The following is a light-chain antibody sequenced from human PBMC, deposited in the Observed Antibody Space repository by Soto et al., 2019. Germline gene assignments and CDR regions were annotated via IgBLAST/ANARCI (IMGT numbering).Light chain of an antibody. J-gene: IGKJ3*01. CDR1: QSVSSSY. V-gene: IGKV3-20*01. CDR2: GAS. Sequence: EIVLTQSPGTLSLSPGERATLSCRASQSVSSSYLAWYQQKPGQAPSLLIYGASSRATDIPDRFSGSGSGTDFTLTISRLEPADFAVYYCQQYDSSPCTFGPGTKVDIK. CDR3: QQYDSSPCT.